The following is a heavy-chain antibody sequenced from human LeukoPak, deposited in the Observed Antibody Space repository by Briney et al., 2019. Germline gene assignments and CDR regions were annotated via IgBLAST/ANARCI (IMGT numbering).Heavy chain of an antibody. CDR1: GFTFRIYA. CDR3: ATVRRQLVDY. J-gene: IGHJ4*02. V-gene: IGHV3-48*03. CDR2: ISSTGAST. Sequence: GGSLRLSCAATGFTFRIYAMNWVRQAPGKGLEWVSYISSTGASTFSADSVKGRFTISRDNAKNSLYLHMNSLRADDTAVYYCATVRRQLVDYWGQGALVTVSP. D-gene: IGHD6-13*01.